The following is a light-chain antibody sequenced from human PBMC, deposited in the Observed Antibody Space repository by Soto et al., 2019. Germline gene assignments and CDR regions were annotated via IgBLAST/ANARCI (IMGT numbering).Light chain of an antibody. CDR2: EVT. CDR1: SSDVGNYNY. J-gene: IGLJ2*01. Sequence: QSALTQPPSASGSPGQSVTISCTGTSSDVGNYNYVSWYQQHPGKVPKLMIFEVTKRPSGVPDRFSCSKSGNTASLTVSGLQAEDEADYYCSSYAGSNNFVVFGGGTKLTVL. CDR3: SSYAGSNNFVV. V-gene: IGLV2-8*01.